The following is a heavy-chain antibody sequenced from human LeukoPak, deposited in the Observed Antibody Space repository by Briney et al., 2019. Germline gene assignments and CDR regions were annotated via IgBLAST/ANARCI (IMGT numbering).Heavy chain of an antibody. CDR3: XXXGSKLSAQYYFDY. V-gene: IGHV3-23*01. Sequence: PGGSLRLSCAASGFPFSSYAMSWVRQAPGKGLEWVSGISASGGSTYYPDSVKDRFTTSRDNSKSTLYLQINSLRDEDTAVYYFXXXGSKLSAQYYFDYWGQGTLVMVSS. D-gene: IGHD3-10*01. CDR2: ISASGGST. J-gene: IGHJ4*02. CDR1: GFPFSSYA.